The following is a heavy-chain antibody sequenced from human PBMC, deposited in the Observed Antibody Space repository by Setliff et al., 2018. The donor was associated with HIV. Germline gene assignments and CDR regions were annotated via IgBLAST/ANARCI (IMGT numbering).Heavy chain of an antibody. D-gene: IGHD3-22*01. J-gene: IGHJ4*02. CDR2: IYYTGNT. V-gene: IGHV4-39*01. CDR3: ARQQGDSRGFYPHFDY. CDR1: GVSVSGTAYY. Sequence: SETLSLTCTVSGVSVSGTAYYWAWIRQPPGRGLEWIGNIYYTGNTNYNSSLKSRISMSMVASKKQIFLKLSTVSAADTAVYYCARQQGDSRGFYPHFDYWGQGTPVTVSS.